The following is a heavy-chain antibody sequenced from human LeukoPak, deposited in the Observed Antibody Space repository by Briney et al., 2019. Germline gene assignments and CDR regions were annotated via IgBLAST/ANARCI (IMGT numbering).Heavy chain of an antibody. D-gene: IGHD1-14*01. CDR1: GFTFSNYW. Sequence: PGGSLRLSCVASGFTFSNYWMHWVRQAPGGGLVWVSRIKSDDSSPTYADSVKGRFTISRDNAKNTLYLQMDSLRAEDTAVYYCARVGEHNGNHVDFDYWGQGTLVTVSS. J-gene: IGHJ4*02. CDR3: ARVGEHNGNHVDFDY. CDR2: IKSDDSSP. V-gene: IGHV3-74*01.